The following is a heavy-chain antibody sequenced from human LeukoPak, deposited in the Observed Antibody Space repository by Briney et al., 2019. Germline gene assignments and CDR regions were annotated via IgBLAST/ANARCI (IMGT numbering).Heavy chain of an antibody. Sequence: SGGSLRLSCAASGFTFSSYAMHWVRQAPGKGLEWVAVISYDGSNKYYADSVKGRFTISRDNSKNTLYLQMNSLRAEDTAVYYCASAMVRGDRGDYWGQGTLVTVSS. D-gene: IGHD3-10*01. V-gene: IGHV3-30*04. CDR1: GFTFSSYA. CDR3: ASAMVRGDRGDY. CDR2: ISYDGSNK. J-gene: IGHJ4*02.